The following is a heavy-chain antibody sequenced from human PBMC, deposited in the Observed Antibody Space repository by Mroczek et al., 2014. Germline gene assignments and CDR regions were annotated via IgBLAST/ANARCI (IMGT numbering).Heavy chain of an antibody. J-gene: IGHJ4*02. CDR1: GFTFSSYA. CDR3: ARDYYDSSGTYYFDY. Sequence: VQLVETGGGVVQPGRSLRLSCAASGFTFSSYAMHWVRQAPGEGLEWVAVISYDGSNKYYADSVKGRFTISRDNSKNTLYLQMNSLRAEDTAVYYCARDYYDSSGTYYFDYWGQGTLVTVSS. V-gene: IGHV3-30-3*01. CDR2: ISYDGSNK. D-gene: IGHD3-22*01.